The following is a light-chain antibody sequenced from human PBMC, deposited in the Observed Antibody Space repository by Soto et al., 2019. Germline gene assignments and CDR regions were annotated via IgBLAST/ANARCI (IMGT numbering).Light chain of an antibody. V-gene: IGKV3-15*01. J-gene: IGKJ1*01. CDR3: QQYNDWPRT. CDR2: GAS. Sequence: EIVMTQSPATLSVSPGERVTLSCRTSQTVRNNLAWYQQKPGLPPSLLIYGASSRAAGIPGRFSGSGSGTEFTLSIGSMQSADFAVYYCQQYNDWPRTFGQWTKVEIK. CDR1: QTVRNN.